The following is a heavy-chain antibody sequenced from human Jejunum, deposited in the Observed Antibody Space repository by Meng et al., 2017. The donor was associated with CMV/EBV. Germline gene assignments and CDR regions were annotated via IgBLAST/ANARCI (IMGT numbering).Heavy chain of an antibody. CDR3: ARDGRFLDWLLVDPQYYGLDV. CDR1: YG. D-gene: IGHD3/OR15-3a*01. J-gene: IGHJ6*02. Sequence: YGISGVRQDPGQGLEWMGWISAKNGKTNYAQKFRGRVTMTTDSPTSTAYMELRGLRSDDTAAYYCARDGRFLDWLLVDPQYYGLDVWGQGTQVTVSS. V-gene: IGHV1-18*01. CDR2: ISAKNGKT.